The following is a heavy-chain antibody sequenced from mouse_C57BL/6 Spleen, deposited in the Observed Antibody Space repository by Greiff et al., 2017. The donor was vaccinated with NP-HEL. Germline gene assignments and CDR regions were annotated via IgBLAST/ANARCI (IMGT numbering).Heavy chain of an antibody. CDR1: GYTFTSYG. J-gene: IGHJ2*01. Sequence: VQLVESGAELARPGASVKLSCKASGYTFTSYGISWVKQRTGQGLEWIGEIYPRSGNTYYNEKFKGKATLTADKSSSTAYMELRSLTSEDSAVYFCARDYGNYGGYWGQGTTLTVSS. CDR2: IYPRSGNT. CDR3: ARDYGNYGGY. D-gene: IGHD2-1*01. V-gene: IGHV1-81*01.